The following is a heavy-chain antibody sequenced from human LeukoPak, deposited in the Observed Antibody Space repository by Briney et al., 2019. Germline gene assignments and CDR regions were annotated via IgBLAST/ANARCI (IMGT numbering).Heavy chain of an antibody. Sequence: PGGSLRLSCAASGFTFSSYWMSWVRQAPGKGLEWVANIKQDGSEKYYVDSVKGGFTISRDNAKNSLYLQMNSLRAEDTAVYYCARAHDYYDSSGYYGPQNYFDYWGQGTLVTVSS. CDR1: GFTFSSYW. CDR3: ARAHDYYDSSGYYGPQNYFDY. J-gene: IGHJ4*02. D-gene: IGHD3-22*01. CDR2: IKQDGSEK. V-gene: IGHV3-7*01.